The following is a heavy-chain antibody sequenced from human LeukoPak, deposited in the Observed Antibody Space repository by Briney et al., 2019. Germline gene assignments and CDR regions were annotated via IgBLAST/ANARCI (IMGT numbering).Heavy chain of an antibody. CDR1: GFTFDDYA. V-gene: IGHV3-9*01. J-gene: IGHJ4*02. CDR2: ISWNSGGI. CDR3: AKDTGSSSWYYFDY. Sequence: GRSLRLSCAASGFTFDDYAMHWVRQAPGKGLEWVSGISWNSGGIGYADSVKGRFTISRDNAKNSLYLQMNSLRAEDTALYYCAKDTGSSSWYYFDYWGQGTLVTVSS. D-gene: IGHD6-13*01.